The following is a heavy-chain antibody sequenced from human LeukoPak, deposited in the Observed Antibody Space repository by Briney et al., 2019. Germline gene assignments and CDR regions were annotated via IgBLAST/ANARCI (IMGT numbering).Heavy chain of an antibody. Sequence: GGSLRLSCATSGFTFSNAWMDWVRQAPGKGLEWVGRIRSNSDGGTIDYAAPVKGRFTLSRDDSKTTLYLQMNSLQTEDTAVYYCATDFYDSTWGQGTLVTVSS. CDR3: ATDFYDST. CDR2: IRSNSDGGTI. J-gene: IGHJ5*02. D-gene: IGHD3-22*01. V-gene: IGHV3-15*07. CDR1: GFTFSNAW.